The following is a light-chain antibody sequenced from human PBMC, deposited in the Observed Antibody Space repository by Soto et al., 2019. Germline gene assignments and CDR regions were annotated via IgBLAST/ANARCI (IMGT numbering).Light chain of an antibody. CDR2: GNN. CDR3: ATWDDSPNGYWM. J-gene: IGLJ3*02. CDR1: SSNIGVNP. V-gene: IGLV1-44*01. Sequence: QAVVTQPPSASGTPGQRVTISCSGSSSNIGVNPVNWYQQLPGTAPKLLIYGNNQRPSGVPDRFSGSKSGTSASLAISGLQSEDEAEYYCATWDDSPNGYWMFGGGTKLTVL.